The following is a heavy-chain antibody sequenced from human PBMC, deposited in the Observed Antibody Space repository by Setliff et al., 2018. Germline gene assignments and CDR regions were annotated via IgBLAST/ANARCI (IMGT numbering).Heavy chain of an antibody. J-gene: IGHJ5*02. D-gene: IGHD2-15*01. Sequence: SVKVSCKASGDSFSNYAISWVRQAPGQGLEWMGGIIPMFGTPAYTQKFQDRVTITTDESTSTAYMELNSLTSEDAAVYYCARSPAVLGIVYLDPWGQGTLVTVSS. CDR2: IIPMFGTP. CDR1: GDSFSNYA. CDR3: ARSPAVLGIVYLDP. V-gene: IGHV1-69*05.